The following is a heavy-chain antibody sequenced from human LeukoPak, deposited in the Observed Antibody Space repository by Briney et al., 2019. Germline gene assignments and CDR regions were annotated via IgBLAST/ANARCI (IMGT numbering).Heavy chain of an antibody. CDR2: ISSSSTYI. Sequence: NTGGSLRLSCAASGFTFSTYSMNWVRQAPGKGLEWVSSISSSSTYIYYAGSMKVRFTISRDNAKNSLYLQMNSLRAEDTAVYYCAKYTEGSGTGYQLLSGPNDAFDIWGQGTMVTVSS. J-gene: IGHJ3*02. CDR1: GFTFSTYS. CDR3: AKYTEGSGTGYQLLSGPNDAFDI. V-gene: IGHV3-21*01. D-gene: IGHD2-2*01.